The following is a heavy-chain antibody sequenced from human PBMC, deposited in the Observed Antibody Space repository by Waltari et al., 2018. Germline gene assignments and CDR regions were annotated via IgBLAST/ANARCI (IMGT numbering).Heavy chain of an antibody. Sequence: EEQLVESGGGSVQPGGSLKLACAASGLTISRNNMNWVRQAPGKGLGWVAGMYVGGDTQYSDSGKDRFIISRDNSKNTLYLQMHSLKVDDTAVYYCVRDIPRDDSSCDVWGQGTTVIVSS. CDR2: MYVGGDT. CDR3: VRDIPRDDSSCDV. D-gene: IGHD6-13*01. CDR1: GLTISRNN. V-gene: IGHV3-66*01. J-gene: IGHJ6*02.